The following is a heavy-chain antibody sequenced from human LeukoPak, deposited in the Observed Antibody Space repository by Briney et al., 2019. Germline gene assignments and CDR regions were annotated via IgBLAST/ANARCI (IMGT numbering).Heavy chain of an antibody. CDR3: TRGPRLCDY. Sequence: GGSLRLSCAASGFNFRDFYMTWIRQAPGKGLERVEYINPGLNIVTYADSVKGRFSVSRDNAGSSMYLQMNSLRAEDTAVYFCTRGPRLCDYWGQGTLVTVSS. J-gene: IGHJ4*02. CDR2: INPGLNIV. V-gene: IGHV3-11*01. CDR1: GFNFRDFY.